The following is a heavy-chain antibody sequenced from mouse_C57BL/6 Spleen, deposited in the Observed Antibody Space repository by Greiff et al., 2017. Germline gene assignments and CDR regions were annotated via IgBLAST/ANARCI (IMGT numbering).Heavy chain of an antibody. Sequence: VQLQQSGAELVRPGSSVKLSCKASGYTFTSYWMHWVKQRPIQGLEWIGNIDPSDSETHYNQKFKDKATLTVDKSSSTAYMQLSSLTSEDSAVYYCARSYRGDFYYFDYWGQGTTLTVSS. CDR2: IDPSDSET. D-gene: IGHD3-3*01. CDR3: ARSYRGDFYYFDY. V-gene: IGHV1-52*01. CDR1: GYTFTSYW. J-gene: IGHJ2*01.